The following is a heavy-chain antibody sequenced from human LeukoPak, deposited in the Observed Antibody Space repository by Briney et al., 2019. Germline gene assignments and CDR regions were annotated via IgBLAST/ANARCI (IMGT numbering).Heavy chain of an antibody. CDR2: IHYSGST. CDR1: GDSISSSTYY. D-gene: IGHD6-6*01. CDR3: ARGDEYSGSYFDY. Sequence: SETLSLTCTVSGDSISSSTYYWDWFRQPPGKGLEWIGTIHYSGSTYYKSSLKSRVTTSVDTSKNQFSLKLGSVTAADTAVYYCARGDEYSGSYFDYWGQGTLVTVSS. V-gene: IGHV4-39*07. J-gene: IGHJ4*02.